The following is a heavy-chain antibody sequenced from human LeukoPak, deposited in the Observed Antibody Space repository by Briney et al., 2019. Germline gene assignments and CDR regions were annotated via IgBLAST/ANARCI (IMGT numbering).Heavy chain of an antibody. V-gene: IGHV1-18*01. Sequence: ASVKVSCKASGYTFTSYGISWVRQAPGQGLEWMGWLSAYNGNTNYAQKLQGRVTMTTDTSTSTAYMELRSLRSDDTAVYYCARAGYYDFWSGGRYYYYGMDVWGQGTTVTVSS. D-gene: IGHD3-3*01. CDR1: GYTFTSYG. CDR2: LSAYNGNT. J-gene: IGHJ6*02. CDR3: ARAGYYDFWSGGRYYYYGMDV.